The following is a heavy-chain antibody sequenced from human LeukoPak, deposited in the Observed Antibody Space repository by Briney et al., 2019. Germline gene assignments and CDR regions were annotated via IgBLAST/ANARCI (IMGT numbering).Heavy chain of an antibody. CDR3: ARDIVVVVAASTHNWFDP. Sequence: ASVKVSCKASGYTFTSYGISWVRQAPGQGLEWMGWINPNSGGTNYAQKFQGRVTMTRDTSISTAYMELSRLRSDDTAVYYCARDIVVVVAASTHNWFDPWGQGTLVTVSS. V-gene: IGHV1-2*02. CDR1: GYTFTSYG. D-gene: IGHD2-15*01. CDR2: INPNSGGT. J-gene: IGHJ5*02.